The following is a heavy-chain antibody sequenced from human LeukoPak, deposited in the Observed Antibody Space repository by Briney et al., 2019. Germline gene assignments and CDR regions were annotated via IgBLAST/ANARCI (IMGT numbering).Heavy chain of an antibody. V-gene: IGHV4-34*01. CDR3: ARGGDYGDYGFHY. D-gene: IGHD4-17*01. Sequence: SETLSLTCAVYGGSFSDYYWTWLRQPPGKGLEWIGEIYHSGSTNYNPSLKSRVTISVDTSKNQFSLKLYSVTAADTAVYYCARGGDYGDYGFHYWGQGTLVTVSS. CDR2: IYHSGST. J-gene: IGHJ4*02. CDR1: GGSFSDYY.